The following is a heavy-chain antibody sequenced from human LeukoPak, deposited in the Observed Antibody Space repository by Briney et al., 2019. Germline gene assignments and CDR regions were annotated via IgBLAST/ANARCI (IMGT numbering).Heavy chain of an antibody. J-gene: IGHJ4*02. CDR3: AVGINFDY. V-gene: IGHV4-39*01. CDR2: IYYSGST. Sequence: SETXSXXCTXSGXXISSSSYYWGWIRQPPGKGLEWIGSIYYSGSTYYNPSLKSRVTISVDTSKNQFSLKLSSVTAADTAVYYCAVGINFDYWGQGTLVTVSS. D-gene: IGHD1-26*01. CDR1: GXXISSSSYY.